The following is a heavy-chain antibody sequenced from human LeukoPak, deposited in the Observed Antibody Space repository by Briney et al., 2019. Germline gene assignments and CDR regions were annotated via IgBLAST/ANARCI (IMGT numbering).Heavy chain of an antibody. J-gene: IGHJ1*01. CDR1: GFTFSTYW. CDR2: IKGDGSEK. CDR3: ATYSSSNGREFQY. V-gene: IGHV3-7*01. Sequence: GVSLRLSCAASGFTFSTYWMTWVRQAPGKGLEWVANIKGDGSEKQYVESVKGRFTISRDNAKNSLYLQMNSLRAEDTAVYYCATYSSSNGREFQYWGQGTLVTVSS. D-gene: IGHD2-2*01.